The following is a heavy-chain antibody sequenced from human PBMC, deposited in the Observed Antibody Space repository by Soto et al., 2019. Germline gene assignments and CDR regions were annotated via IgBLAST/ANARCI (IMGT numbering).Heavy chain of an antibody. CDR1: GYTFTSYA. CDR3: ARGSCVGVDP. J-gene: IGHJ5*02. CDR2: INACNGNT. D-gene: IGHD2-15*01. Sequence: QVQLVQSGAEVKKPGASVKVSCKASGYTFTSYAMHWARLAPGQRLEWMGWINACNGNTKYSQKLQSQVTITRDTYESTGYMKLTSRRSEDTAVDYCARGSCVGVDPWGQGTLVTVSS. V-gene: IGHV1-3*01.